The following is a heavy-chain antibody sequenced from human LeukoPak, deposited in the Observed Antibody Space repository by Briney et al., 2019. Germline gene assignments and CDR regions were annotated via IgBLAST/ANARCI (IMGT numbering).Heavy chain of an antibody. CDR1: SGSFSGYY. CDR3: ARVLSGAVIPPTRGDYFDS. V-gene: IGHV4-34*01. J-gene: IGHJ4*02. Sequence: PSETLSLTCAVYSGSFSGYYWSWIRQPPGKGLEWLGEINHGGSTNYNPSLKSRVTISVGTSKNQFSLKLTSVTAADTAVYYCARVLSGAVIPPTRGDYFDSWGQGTVVTVSS. D-gene: IGHD3-16*01. CDR2: INHGGST.